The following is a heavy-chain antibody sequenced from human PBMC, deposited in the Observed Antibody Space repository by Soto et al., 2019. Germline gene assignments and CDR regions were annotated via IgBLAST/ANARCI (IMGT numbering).Heavy chain of an antibody. Sequence: GGSLRLSCAASGFTVSSNYMSWVRQAPGKGLEWVSVIYSGGSTYYADSVKGRFTISRHNSKNTLYLQRNSLRAEDTAVYYCARDQGGSGVHIAYYFDYWGQGTLVTVSS. CDR2: IYSGGST. V-gene: IGHV3-53*04. CDR1: GFTVSSNY. J-gene: IGHJ4*02. CDR3: ARDQGGSGVHIAYYFDY. D-gene: IGHD6-25*01.